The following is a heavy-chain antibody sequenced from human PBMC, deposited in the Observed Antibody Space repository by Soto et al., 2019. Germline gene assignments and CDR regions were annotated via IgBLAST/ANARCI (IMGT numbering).Heavy chain of an antibody. CDR2: ISGSGGST. CDR3: ATDGEQLVPLPGGMGV. V-gene: IGHV3-23*01. D-gene: IGHD6-6*01. CDR1: GFTFSSYA. J-gene: IGHJ6*02. Sequence: EVQLLESGGGLVQPGGSLRLSCAASGFTFSSYAMSLVRQAPGKGLEWVSAISGSGGSTYYADSVNGRFIISRDNPKNPLYLQVHGPSAEDTAVYYCATDGEQLVPLPGGMGVWGQGTTVTVSS.